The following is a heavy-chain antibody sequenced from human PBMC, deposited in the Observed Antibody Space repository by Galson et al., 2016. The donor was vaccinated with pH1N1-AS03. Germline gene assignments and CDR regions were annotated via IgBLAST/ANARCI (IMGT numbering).Heavy chain of an antibody. CDR1: GFTFSSHG. J-gene: IGHJ2*01. Sequence: SLRLSCAASGFTFSSHGMHWVRQTPGKGLEWVAVIWHDGSEKYYADSVKGRFTISRDNSKNTLYLQMNSLRAEETAVYYCARDRHYYDYIWGTYRNDWYFDLWGRGTLVTVSS. D-gene: IGHD3-16*02. CDR3: ARDRHYYDYIWGTYRNDWYFDL. V-gene: IGHV3-33*01. CDR2: IWHDGSEK.